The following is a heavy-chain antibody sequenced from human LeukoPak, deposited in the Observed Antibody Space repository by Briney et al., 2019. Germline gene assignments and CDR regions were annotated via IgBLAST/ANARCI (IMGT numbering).Heavy chain of an antibody. D-gene: IGHD6-19*01. J-gene: IGHJ3*02. V-gene: IGHV3-23*01. CDR3: AKSYSSGPDAFDI. CDR1: GFTFSSYA. Sequence: PGGSLRLSCAASGFTFSSYAMNWVRQAPGKGLEWVPGISGSGGSTYYADSVKGRFTISRDNSKNTLYLQINSLRAEDTAAYYCAKSYSSGPDAFDIWGQGTMVTVSS. CDR2: ISGSGGST.